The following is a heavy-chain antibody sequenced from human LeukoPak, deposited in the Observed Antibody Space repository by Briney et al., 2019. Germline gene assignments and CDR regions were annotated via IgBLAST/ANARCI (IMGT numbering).Heavy chain of an antibody. CDR1: GFTLSSHW. CDR3: ARWDIRGTAHQLDY. Sequence: GGSLRLSCAASGFTLSSHWMTWVRQAPGKRLEWVANINQDASAKYYVASVRGRFTISRDNAKNSIYLQMNSLRVDDTAVYYCARWDIRGTAHQLDYWGQGTLVTVSS. V-gene: IGHV3-7*01. D-gene: IGHD5-12*01. CDR2: INQDASAK. J-gene: IGHJ4*02.